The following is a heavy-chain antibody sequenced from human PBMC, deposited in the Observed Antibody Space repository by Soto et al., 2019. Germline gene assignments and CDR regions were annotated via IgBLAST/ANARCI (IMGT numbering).Heavy chain of an antibody. CDR3: ARGRNRMDV. D-gene: IGHD1-1*01. V-gene: IGHV4-34*01. Sequence: SETLSLTCAVYGGSFSGYYWSWIRQPPGKGLEWIGEINHSGSTNYNPSLKSRVTISVDTSKNQFSLKLSSVTAADTAVYYCARGRNRMDVWGQGTTVTVSS. CDR2: INHSGST. J-gene: IGHJ6*02. CDR1: GGSFSGYY.